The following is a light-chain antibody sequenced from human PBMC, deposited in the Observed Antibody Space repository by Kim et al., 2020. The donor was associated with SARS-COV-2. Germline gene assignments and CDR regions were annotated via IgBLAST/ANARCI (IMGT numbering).Light chain of an antibody. CDR2: AES. Sequence: PGERATLSCRASQRVSNSYLAWYQQKPGQAPRLLIYAESRRATGVPDRFSGSGSETDFTLTINRLEPEDFAVYYCQQYGSSPPYTFGQGTKLEIK. V-gene: IGKV3-20*01. CDR1: QRVSNSY. CDR3: QQYGSSPPYT. J-gene: IGKJ2*01.